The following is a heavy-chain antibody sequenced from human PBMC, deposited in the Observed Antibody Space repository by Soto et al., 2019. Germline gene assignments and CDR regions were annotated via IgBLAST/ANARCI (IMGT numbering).Heavy chain of an antibody. CDR3: ARDEDY. J-gene: IGHJ4*02. V-gene: IGHV1-3*01. CDR1: GYTFTTYA. CDR2: INVGNGNT. Sequence: QVQLVQSGAEVKEPGASVKVSCEASGYTFTTYALHWVRQAPGQSLEWMAWINVGNGNTIYSQKFQDRVTITRDTSASTAYMDLSSLRSEDTAVYYCARDEDYWGQGTLVTVSS.